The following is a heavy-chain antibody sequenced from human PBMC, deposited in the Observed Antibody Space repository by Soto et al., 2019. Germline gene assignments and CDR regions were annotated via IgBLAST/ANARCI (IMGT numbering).Heavy chain of an antibody. J-gene: IGHJ5*02. D-gene: IGHD6-13*01. CDR3: TRQPPIAAAGTDWFDP. Sequence: GGSLRLSCAASGFTFSGSAMHWVRQASGKGLEWVGRIRSKANSYATAYAASVKGRSTISRDDSKNTAYLQMNSLKTEDTAVYYCTRQPPIAAAGTDWFDPWGQGTLVTVSS. CDR2: IRSKANSYAT. CDR1: GFTFSGSA. V-gene: IGHV3-73*01.